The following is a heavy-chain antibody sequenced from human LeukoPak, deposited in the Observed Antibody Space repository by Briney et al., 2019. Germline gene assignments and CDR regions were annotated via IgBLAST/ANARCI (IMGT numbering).Heavy chain of an antibody. CDR1: GGSFSGYY. Sequence: SETLSLTCAVYGGSFSGYYWSWIRQPPGKGLEWIGEINHSGSTNYNPSLKSRVTISVDTSKNQFSLKLSSVTAADTAVYYCAIDYSSTSCYRAPAGYWGQGTLVTVSS. CDR3: AIDYSSTSCYRAPAGY. V-gene: IGHV4-34*01. J-gene: IGHJ4*02. D-gene: IGHD2-2*01. CDR2: INHSGST.